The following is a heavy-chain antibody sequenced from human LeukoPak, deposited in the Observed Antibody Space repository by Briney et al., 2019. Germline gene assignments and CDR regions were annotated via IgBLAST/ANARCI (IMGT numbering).Heavy chain of an antibody. Sequence: GASVKVSCKPYGYTFTDYYIHWVRQAPGQGLEWMGWISAYNGNTNYAQKLQGRVTMTTDTSTSTAYMELRSLRSDDTAVYYCAREGTTTAPPDYWGQGTLVTVSS. J-gene: IGHJ4*02. CDR1: GYTFTDYY. V-gene: IGHV1-18*04. D-gene: IGHD1-7*01. CDR2: ISAYNGNT. CDR3: AREGTTTAPPDY.